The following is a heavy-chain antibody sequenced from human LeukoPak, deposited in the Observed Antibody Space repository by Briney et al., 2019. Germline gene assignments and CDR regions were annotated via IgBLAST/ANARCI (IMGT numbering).Heavy chain of an antibody. Sequence: ASVKVSCKASGYTFTGYYMHWVRQAPGQGLEWMGWINPNSGGTNYAQKFQGRVTMTRDTSISTAYMELSRLRSDDTAVYYCARDKPDVHRANSKHNYGVDYWGQGTLVTVSS. J-gene: IGHJ4*02. CDR2: INPNSGGT. V-gene: IGHV1-2*02. CDR3: ARDKPDVHRANSKHNYGVDY. CDR1: GYTFTGYY. D-gene: IGHD4-11*01.